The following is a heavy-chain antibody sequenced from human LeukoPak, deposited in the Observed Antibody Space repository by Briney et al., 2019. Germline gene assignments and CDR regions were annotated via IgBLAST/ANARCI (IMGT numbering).Heavy chain of an antibody. D-gene: IGHD5-18*01. V-gene: IGHV1-8*01. Sequence: ASVKVSCKASGYTFTSYDINWVRQATGQGLEWMGWMNPNSGNTGYAQKFQGRVTMTRNTSISTAYMELSSLRSEDTAVYYCARRYSYGKPDPFDIWGQGTMVTVSS. CDR3: ARRYSYGKPDPFDI. CDR1: GYTFTSYD. CDR2: MNPNSGNT. J-gene: IGHJ3*02.